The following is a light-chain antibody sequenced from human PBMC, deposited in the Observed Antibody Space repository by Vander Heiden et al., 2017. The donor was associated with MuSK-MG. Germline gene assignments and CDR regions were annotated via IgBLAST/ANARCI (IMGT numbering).Light chain of an antibody. CDR3: AASDDYLNGLYV. V-gene: IGLV1-44*01. CDR1: SSNIGSNT. Sequence: QSVLTQPPSASGTPGQRVTISCSGSSSNIGSNTVNWYQQLPGTAPKLLIYSSNQRPSGVPDRFSGSKSGTSASLAISGLQSEDEADYYCAASDDYLNGLYVFGTGTKVTVL. CDR2: SSN. J-gene: IGLJ1*01.